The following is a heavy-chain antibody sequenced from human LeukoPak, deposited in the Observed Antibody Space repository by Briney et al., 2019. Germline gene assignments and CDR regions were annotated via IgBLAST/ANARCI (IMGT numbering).Heavy chain of an antibody. CDR2: IYYSGST. V-gene: IGHV4-61*01. Sequence: SETLSLTCTVSGGSVSSGSYYWSWIRQPPGKGLEWIGYIYYSGSTDYNPSLKSRVTISVDTSKNQFSLKLSSVTAADTAVYYCARMSYYYGMDVWGKGTTVTVSS. J-gene: IGHJ6*04. CDR1: GGSVSSGSYY. CDR3: ARMSYYYGMDV.